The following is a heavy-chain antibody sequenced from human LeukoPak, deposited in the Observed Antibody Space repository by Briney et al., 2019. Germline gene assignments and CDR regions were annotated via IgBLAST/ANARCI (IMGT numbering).Heavy chain of an antibody. CDR1: GFTFSSYG. J-gene: IGHJ4*02. CDR2: IRYDGSNK. Sequence: PGGSLRLSCAASGFTFSSYGMHWVRQAPGKGLEWVAFIRYDGSNKYYADSVKGRFTVSRDNAKNSLYLQMNSLRAEDTAVYYCARDLRGEVNMVDYFDYWGQGTLVTVSS. D-gene: IGHD3-10*01. CDR3: ARDLRGEVNMVDYFDY. V-gene: IGHV3-30*02.